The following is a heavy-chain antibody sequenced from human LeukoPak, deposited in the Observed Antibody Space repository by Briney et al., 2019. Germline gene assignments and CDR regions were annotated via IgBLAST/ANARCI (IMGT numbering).Heavy chain of an antibody. CDR3: ARGGNWFDY. CDR2: IYYSGST. J-gene: IGHJ4*02. D-gene: IGHD4-23*01. Sequence: PSETLSLTCTVSDGSISNYYWSWIRQPPGKGLEWIGYIYYSGSTNYNPSLKSRVTISVDTSKSQFSLKVSSVTAADTAVYYCARGGNWFDYWGQGTRVTVSS. V-gene: IGHV4-59*01. CDR1: DGSISNYY.